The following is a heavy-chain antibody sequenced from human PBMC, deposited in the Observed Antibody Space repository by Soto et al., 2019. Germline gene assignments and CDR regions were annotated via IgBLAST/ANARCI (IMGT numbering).Heavy chain of an antibody. CDR1: GFTFSSYA. D-gene: IGHD6-19*01. CDR2: ISYDGSNK. CDR3: ARSHFASVAGTGFYYYYDGMDV. Sequence: GGSLRLSCAASGFTFSSYAMHWVRQAPGKGLEWVAVISYDGSNKYYADSVKGRFTISRDNSKNTLYLQMNSLRAEDTAVYYCARSHFASVAGTGFYYYYDGMDVWGQGTTVTVSS. V-gene: IGHV3-30-3*01. J-gene: IGHJ6*02.